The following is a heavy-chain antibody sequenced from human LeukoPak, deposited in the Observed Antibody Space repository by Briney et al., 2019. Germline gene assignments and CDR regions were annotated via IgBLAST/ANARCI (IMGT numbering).Heavy chain of an antibody. V-gene: IGHV3-33*01. Sequence: GRSLRLSCAASGFTFSSYGMHWVRQAPGKGLEWVAVIWYDGSKTYYADSVKGRFTISRDSSTLYLQMNSLRAEGTAVYYCARLYGTWRTFDYWGQGTLVTVSP. D-gene: IGHD1-1*01. CDR1: GFTFSSYG. J-gene: IGHJ4*02. CDR2: IWYDGSKT. CDR3: ARLYGTWRTFDY.